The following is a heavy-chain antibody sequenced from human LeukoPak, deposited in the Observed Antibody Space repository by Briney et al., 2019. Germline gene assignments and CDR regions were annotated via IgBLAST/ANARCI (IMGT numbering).Heavy chain of an antibody. CDR3: ARRGSGSPFDY. CDR1: GGSISSYY. CDR2: IYYSGST. V-gene: IGHV4-59*08. D-gene: IGHD3-10*01. Sequence: SETLSLTCTVSGGSISSYYWSWIRQPPGKGLEWIGYIYYSGSTNYNPSLRSRVTISVDTSKNQFSLKLSSVTAADTAVYYCARRGSGSPFDYWGQGTLVTVSS. J-gene: IGHJ4*02.